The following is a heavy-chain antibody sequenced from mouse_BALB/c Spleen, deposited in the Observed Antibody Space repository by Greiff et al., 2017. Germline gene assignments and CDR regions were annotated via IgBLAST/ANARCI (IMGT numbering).Heavy chain of an antibody. D-gene: IGHD2-2*01. CDR2: ISYSGST. V-gene: IGHV3-2*02. CDR3: ARGYHFDY. CDR1: GYSITSDYA. Sequence: EVQLQESGPGLVKPSQSLSLTCTVTGYSITSDYAWNWIRQFPGNKLEWMGYISYSGSTSYNPSLKSRISITRDTSKNQFFLQLNSVTTEDTATYYCARGYHFDYWGQGTTLTVSS. J-gene: IGHJ2*01.